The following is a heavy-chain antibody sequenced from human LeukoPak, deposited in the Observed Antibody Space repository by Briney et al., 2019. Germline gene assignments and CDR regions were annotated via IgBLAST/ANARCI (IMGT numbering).Heavy chain of an antibody. Sequence: GESLRLSCAASGFTFSSYFMSWVRQAPGKGLEWVSSISSSSNYIYYADSVKGRFTISRDNAKNSLYLQMNSLRAEDTAVYYCARGGSRVTTIHKFDYWGQGTLVTVSS. D-gene: IGHD5-12*01. CDR1: GFTFSSYF. CDR2: ISSSSNYI. CDR3: ARGGSRVTTIHKFDY. J-gene: IGHJ4*02. V-gene: IGHV3-21*01.